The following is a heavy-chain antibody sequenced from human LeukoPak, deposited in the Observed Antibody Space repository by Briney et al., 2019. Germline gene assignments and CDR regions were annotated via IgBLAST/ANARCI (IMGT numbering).Heavy chain of an antibody. CDR2: INHDGST. V-gene: IGHV4-34*01. CDR3: ASRADYDILTGYKYYFDY. Sequence: SETLSLTCAVYGGSFSGYYWSWIRQPPGKGLEWIGEINHDGSTNYNPSLKSRVTISVDTSKNQFSLKLSSVTAADTAVYYRASRADYDILTGYKYYFDYWGQGTLVTVPS. D-gene: IGHD3-9*01. CDR1: GGSFSGYY. J-gene: IGHJ4*02.